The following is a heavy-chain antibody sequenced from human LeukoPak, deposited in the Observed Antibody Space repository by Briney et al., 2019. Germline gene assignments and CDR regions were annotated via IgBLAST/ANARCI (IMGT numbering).Heavy chain of an antibody. Sequence: GGSLRLSCAVSGLIFSDEYMSWIRQPPGKGLEWVSYISNTGDFIAYADSVKGRFTISRDNSKNTLYLQMNSLRAEDTAVYYCAKDHSTSYAISAFDIWGQGTMVTVSS. CDR2: ISNTGDFI. D-gene: IGHD2-2*01. V-gene: IGHV3-11*01. J-gene: IGHJ3*02. CDR1: GLIFSDEY. CDR3: AKDHSTSYAISAFDI.